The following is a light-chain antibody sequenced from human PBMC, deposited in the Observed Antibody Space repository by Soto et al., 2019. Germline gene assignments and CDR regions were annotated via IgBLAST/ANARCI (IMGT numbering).Light chain of an antibody. CDR1: SSDVGGYDY. CDR3: TSYAISIPYV. CDR2: EVN. J-gene: IGLJ1*01. Sequence: QSDLTQPASVSGSPGQSITISCTGTSSDVGGYDYVSWYQHHPGKAPKLMIFEVNNRPSEVSNRFSGSKSGNTASLTISGLQVEDEADYYCTSYAISIPYVFGTVTKVTVL. V-gene: IGLV2-14*01.